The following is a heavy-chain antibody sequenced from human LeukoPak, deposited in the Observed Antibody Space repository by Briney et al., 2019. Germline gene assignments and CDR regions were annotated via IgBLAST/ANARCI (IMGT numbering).Heavy chain of an antibody. CDR3: AHPGGPGSFDV. V-gene: IGHV2-5*02. CDR2: IYWDDDK. CDR1: GFPLSTGGVGVG. D-gene: IGHD3-10*01. Sequence: SGPTLVNPTQTVTLTCTFSGFPLSTGGVGVGVGWIRQPPGKALEWLALIYWDDDKRYSPSLKSRLTITKDTSKNQVVLTMTNMDPADTATYYCAHPGGPGSFDVWGQGTVVTVSS. J-gene: IGHJ3*01.